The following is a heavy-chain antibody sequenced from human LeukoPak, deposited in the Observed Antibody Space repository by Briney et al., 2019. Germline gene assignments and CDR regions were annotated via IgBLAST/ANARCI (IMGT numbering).Heavy chain of an antibody. V-gene: IGHV3-30*02. Sequence: GGSLRLSCAASGFAFSSYGMHWVRQAPGKGLEWVAFIRYDGSNKYYADSVKGRFTISRDNSKNTLYLQMNSLRAEDTAVYYCAKDRRYFDWGPNPTDYWGQGTLVTVSS. CDR3: AKDRRYFDWGPNPTDY. CDR1: GFAFSSYG. CDR2: IRYDGSNK. D-gene: IGHD3-9*01. J-gene: IGHJ4*02.